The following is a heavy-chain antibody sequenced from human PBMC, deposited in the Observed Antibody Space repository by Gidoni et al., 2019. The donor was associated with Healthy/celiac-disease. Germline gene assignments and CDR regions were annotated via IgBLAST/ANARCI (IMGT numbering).Heavy chain of an antibody. J-gene: IGHJ6*02. CDR2: IRSKANSDAT. D-gene: IGHD2-2*01. CDR1: GFTFRVSD. V-gene: IGHV3-73*01. Sequence: EVQLVESVGDLVQPGGSLTLSFPASGFTFRVSDMQWVRQASGKGLEWVGRIRSKANSDATGYAASVKGRFTISRDESKNTAYLQMNILKTEDTAVYYCTKPDIVVVPAAWDHYYGMDVWGQGTTVTVSS. CDR3: TKPDIVVVPAAWDHYYGMDV.